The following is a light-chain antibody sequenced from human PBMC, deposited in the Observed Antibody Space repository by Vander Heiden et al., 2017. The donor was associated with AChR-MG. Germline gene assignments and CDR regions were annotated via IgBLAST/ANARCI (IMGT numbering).Light chain of an antibody. J-gene: IGKJ2*01. V-gene: IGKV1-5*03. CDR1: QSISSW. CDR2: KAS. CDR3: QQYSTYPRT. Sequence: DIQMTQSPYRRSTSVGDRVTITCRSSQSISSWLAWYQQKPGKAPKILIYKASSLESGVPSRFSGSESGTEFTLTISSLQPDDFATYDCQQYSTYPRTFGQGTKLGIK.